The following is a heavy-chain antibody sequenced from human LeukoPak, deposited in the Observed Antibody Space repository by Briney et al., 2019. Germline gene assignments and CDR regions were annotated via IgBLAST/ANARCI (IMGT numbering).Heavy chain of an antibody. D-gene: IGHD3-10*02. CDR2: INSDGSST. V-gene: IGHV3-74*01. CDR3: VKAYYYVLVGAALDI. J-gene: IGHJ3*02. Sequence: GGSLRLSCAASGFTFSSYWMHWVRQAPAKGLVWVSRINSDGSSTSYADSVKGRFTISRDNAKNTLYLQMNSLRAEDTAVYNCVKAYYYVLVGAALDIWGQGRIGTVSS. CDR1: GFTFSSYW.